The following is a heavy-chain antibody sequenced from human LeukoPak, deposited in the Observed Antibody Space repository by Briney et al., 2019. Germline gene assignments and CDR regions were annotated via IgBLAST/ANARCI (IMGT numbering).Heavy chain of an antibody. CDR1: GFTFSSYA. D-gene: IGHD3-10*02. J-gene: IGHJ3*02. CDR2: ISGSGGRT. Sequence: GGSLRLSCAASGFTFSSYAMSWVRQAPEKGLEWVSTISGSGGRTYYADSVKGRFTISRDNSKKTLYLQMNSLRAEDTAIYYCAKALFGDRRVGAFDIWGLGTMLTVSS. V-gene: IGHV3-23*01. CDR3: AKALFGDRRVGAFDI.